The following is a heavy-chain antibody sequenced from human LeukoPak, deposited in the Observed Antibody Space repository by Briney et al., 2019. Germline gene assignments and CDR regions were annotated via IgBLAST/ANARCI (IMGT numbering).Heavy chain of an antibody. V-gene: IGHV3-9*01. CDR2: ISWNSGSI. J-gene: IGHJ4*02. CDR3: AKGSVGGYSYGNFDY. CDR1: GFTFDDYA. D-gene: IGHD5-18*01. Sequence: GRSLRLSCAASGFTFDDYAMHWVRQAPGKGLEWVSGISWNSGSIGYADPVKGRFTISRDNAKNSLYLQMNSLRAEDTALYYCAKGSVGGYSYGNFDYWGQGTLVTVSS.